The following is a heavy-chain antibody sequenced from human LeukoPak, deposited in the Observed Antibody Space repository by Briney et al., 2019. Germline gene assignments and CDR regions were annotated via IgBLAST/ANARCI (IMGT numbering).Heavy chain of an antibody. CDR3: ARGRGVVDTKYYFDY. D-gene: IGHD3-3*01. J-gene: IGHJ4*02. CDR1: DYTFTSYD. Sequence: ASVKVSCKASDYTFTSYDISWVRQAPGQGLEWMGWINAYNGNTNYAQNLQGRVTMTTDTSTTTAYMELRSLISDDTAVYYCARGRGVVDTKYYFDYWGQGTLVTVSS. CDR2: INAYNGNT. V-gene: IGHV1-18*01.